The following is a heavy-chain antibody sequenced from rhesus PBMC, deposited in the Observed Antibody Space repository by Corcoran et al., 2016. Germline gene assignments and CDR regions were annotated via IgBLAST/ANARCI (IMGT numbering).Heavy chain of an antibody. D-gene: IGHD3-28*01. Sequence: QVQLQQWGEGLVKPSETLSLTCAVYGGSISGYYYWSWIRQPPGKGLEWIGYIYGNSESTNYNPSLENRVTLSKDTSKNQFSLKLSSVTAADTAVYYCARGKGLFDYWGQGVLVTVSS. CDR2: IYGNSEST. CDR3: ARGKGLFDY. J-gene: IGHJ4*01. V-gene: IGHV4-73*01. CDR1: GGSISGYYY.